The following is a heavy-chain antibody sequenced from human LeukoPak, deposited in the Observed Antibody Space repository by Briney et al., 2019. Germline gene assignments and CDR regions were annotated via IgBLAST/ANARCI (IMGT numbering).Heavy chain of an antibody. J-gene: IGHJ4*02. CDR3: ASHGYSYGPYYFDY. CDR1: GGSISSYY. CDR2: IYYSGST. V-gene: IGHV4-59*08. Sequence: SETLSLTCTVSGGSISSYYRSWIRQPPGKGPEWIGYIYYSGSTNYNPSLKSRVTISVDTSKNQFSLKLSSVTAADTAVYYCASHGYSYGPYYFDYWGQGTLVTVSS. D-gene: IGHD5-18*01.